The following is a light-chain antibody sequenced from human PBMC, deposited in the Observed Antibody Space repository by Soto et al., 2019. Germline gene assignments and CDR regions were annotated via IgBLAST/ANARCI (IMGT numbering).Light chain of an antibody. CDR2: DVT. J-gene: IGLJ3*02. Sequence: QSALTQPHSVSGSPGQSVTISCSGTSSDVGNYNYVSWYQHQPGKAPKLMIYDVTTRPSGVPDRFSGSKSGNTASLTISGLQAEDEADFYCCSYAGSYTWVFGGGTKVTVL. V-gene: IGLV2-11*01. CDR3: CSYAGSYTWV. CDR1: SSDVGNYNY.